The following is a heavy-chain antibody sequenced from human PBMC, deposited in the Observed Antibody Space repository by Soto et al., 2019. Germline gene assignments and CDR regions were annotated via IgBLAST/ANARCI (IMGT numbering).Heavy chain of an antibody. CDR2: TYFRSKWYN. D-gene: IGHD3-3*01. J-gene: IGHJ5*02. CDR1: GDSVSSKTAA. CDR3: ARVTFGHFVLWFDA. Sequence: PSQTLSLTRAISGDSVSSKTAAWNWIRQSPSRSLEWLGRTYFRSKWYNDYAISVKSRITIRLDTSKNQFSLLLNSVTPEDTSVYYCARVTFGHFVLWFDAWGQGSLVTVSS. V-gene: IGHV6-1*01.